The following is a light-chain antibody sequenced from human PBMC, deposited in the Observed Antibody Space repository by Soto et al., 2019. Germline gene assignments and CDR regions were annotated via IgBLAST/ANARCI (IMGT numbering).Light chain of an antibody. Sequence: QSALTQPDSVSGSPGQSITISCTGISSYVGIYNLVSWYQQHPGRVPKLIIYEDSMRPSGVSDRFSGSKSGNTASLTISGLQAEDEADYYCCSDAYSSVVFGGGTKLTVL. V-gene: IGLV2-23*01. CDR3: CSDAYSSVV. CDR2: EDS. J-gene: IGLJ2*01. CDR1: SSYVGIYNL.